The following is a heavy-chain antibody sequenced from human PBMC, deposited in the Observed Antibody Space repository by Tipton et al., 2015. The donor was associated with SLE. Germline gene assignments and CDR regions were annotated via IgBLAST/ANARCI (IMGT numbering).Heavy chain of an antibody. Sequence: QLVQSGPEVKKPGASVKVSCRASGYIFSTYGISWVRQAPGQGLEWMGWINPYNDNTDYVELLQGRVTMTTDTSTGTAYVELTSLNSDDTAIYYCARHPVAGYTYYMDVWGTGTTVTVSS. V-gene: IGHV1-18*01. D-gene: IGHD5-24*01. J-gene: IGHJ6*03. CDR1: GYIFSTYG. CDR2: INPYNDNT. CDR3: ARHPVAGYTYYMDV.